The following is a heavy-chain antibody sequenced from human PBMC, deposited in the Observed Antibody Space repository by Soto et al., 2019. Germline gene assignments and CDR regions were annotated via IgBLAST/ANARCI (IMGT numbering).Heavy chain of an antibody. V-gene: IGHV4-39*01. J-gene: IGHJ4*02. CDR3: ARHLRGTGVVTSFDY. D-gene: IGHD2-21*02. Sequence: QLQLQESGPGLVKPSETLSLTCTVSGGSISSSSYYWGWIRQPPGKGLEWIGSIYYSGSTYYNPSLKSRVTISVDTSKNQFSLKLSSVTAADTAVYYCARHLRGTGVVTSFDYWGQGTLVTVSS. CDR1: GGSISSSSYY. CDR2: IYYSGST.